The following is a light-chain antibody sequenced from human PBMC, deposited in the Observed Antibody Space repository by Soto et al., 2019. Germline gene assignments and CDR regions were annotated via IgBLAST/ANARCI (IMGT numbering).Light chain of an antibody. V-gene: IGKV1-27*01. Sequence: DIQMTQSPSSLSASIGDRITITCRASQDIRNSVAWYQQKPGKVPKLLIYAASTLQSGVPFRFSGSGSGTDFTLTISSLQPEDVATYSCQKYNSAPLTFGGGTEVEIK. CDR1: QDIRNS. J-gene: IGKJ4*01. CDR3: QKYNSAPLT. CDR2: AAS.